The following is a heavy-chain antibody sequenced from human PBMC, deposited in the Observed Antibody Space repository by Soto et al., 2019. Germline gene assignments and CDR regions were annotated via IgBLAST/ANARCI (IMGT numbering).Heavy chain of an antibody. V-gene: IGHV3-23*01. J-gene: IGHJ4*02. CDR2: IMGSGGST. Sequence: EVQLLESGGGLVQPGGSLRLSCEASGFTFSSYAMSWVRQAPGKGLEWVSAIMGSGGSTYYADSVKGRFTISRDNSKNTLYLQMNSLRAEDTAVYYCADRKLRYFDWLLHFDYWGQGTLVTVSS. CDR3: ADRKLRYFDWLLHFDY. D-gene: IGHD3-9*01. CDR1: GFTFSSYA.